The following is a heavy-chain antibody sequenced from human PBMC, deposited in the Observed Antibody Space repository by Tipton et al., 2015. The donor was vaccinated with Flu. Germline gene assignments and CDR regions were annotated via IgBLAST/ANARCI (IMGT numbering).Heavy chain of an antibody. CDR1: GFTFSGSA. CDR3: TIPYYDILTGYYV. J-gene: IGHJ4*02. Sequence: SLRLSCAASGFTFSGSAMHWVRQASGKGLEWVGRIRSKANSYATAYAASVKGRFTISRDDSKNTAYLQMNSLKTEDTAVYYCTIPYYDILTGYYVWGQGTLVTVSS. V-gene: IGHV3-73*01. D-gene: IGHD3-9*01. CDR2: IRSKANSYAT.